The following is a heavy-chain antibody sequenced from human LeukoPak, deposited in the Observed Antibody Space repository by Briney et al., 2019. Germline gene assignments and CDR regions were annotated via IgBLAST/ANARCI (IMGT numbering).Heavy chain of an antibody. CDR3: ARDRGWGLSLAY. CDR2: IYHSGST. D-gene: IGHD3-16*02. Sequence: SETLSPTCTVSGYSISSGYYWGWIRQPPGKGLEWIGSIYHSGSTYYNPSLKSRVTMSLDTSKNQFSLKLSSVTAADTAVYYCARDRGWGLSLAYWGQGALVTVSS. CDR1: GYSISSGYY. J-gene: IGHJ4*02. V-gene: IGHV4-38-2*02.